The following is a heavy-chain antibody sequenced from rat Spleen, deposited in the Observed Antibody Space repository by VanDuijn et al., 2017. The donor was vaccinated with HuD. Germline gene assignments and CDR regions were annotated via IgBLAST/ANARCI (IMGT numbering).Heavy chain of an antibody. CDR1: GFTFSDYY. CDR2: ISYDGSST. V-gene: IGHV5-29*01. D-gene: IGHD3-4*01. Sequence: EVQLVESDGGLVQPGRSLKLSCAASGFTFSDYYMAWVRQAPTKGLEWVATISYDGSSTYYRDSVTGRFTISRDNAKSTLYLQMDSLRSEDTATYYCARHGPTHYYVMDAWGQGASVTVSS. J-gene: IGHJ4*01. CDR3: ARHGPTHYYVMDA.